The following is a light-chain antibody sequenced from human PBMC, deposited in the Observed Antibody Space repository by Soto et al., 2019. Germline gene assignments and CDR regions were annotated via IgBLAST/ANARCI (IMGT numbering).Light chain of an antibody. J-gene: IGLJ1*01. CDR3: CSYAGSSPYV. CDR2: EGS. CDR1: SSDVGSYNL. Sequence: QSALTQPVSVSGSPGQSITISCTGTSSDVGSYNLVSWYQQHPGKAPKFMIYEGSKRPSGVSNRFSGSKSGNTASLTISGLQAEDEADYYCCSYAGSSPYVFGTGTKLTVL. V-gene: IGLV2-23*01.